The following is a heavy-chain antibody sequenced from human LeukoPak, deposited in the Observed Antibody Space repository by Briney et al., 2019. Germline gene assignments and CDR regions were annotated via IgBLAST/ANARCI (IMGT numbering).Heavy chain of an antibody. D-gene: IGHD6-25*01. CDR3: AKDQSGYYYGMDV. J-gene: IGHJ6*02. V-gene: IGHV3-30*02. Sequence: KGRFTISRDNSKNTLYLQMNSLRAEDTAVYYCAKDQSGYYYGMDVWGQGTTVTVSS.